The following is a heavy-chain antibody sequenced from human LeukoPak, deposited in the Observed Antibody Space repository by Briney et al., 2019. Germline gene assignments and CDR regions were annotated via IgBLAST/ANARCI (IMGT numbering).Heavy chain of an antibody. CDR3: ARAPPYSGSYLGPDFDY. CDR2: IYSGGST. D-gene: IGHD1-26*01. J-gene: IGHJ4*02. Sequence: PGGSLRLSCAASGFTVSSNYMSWVRQAPGKGLEWVSVIYSGGSTYYADSVKGRFTISRDNSKNTLYLQMNSLRAEDTAVYYCARAPPYSGSYLGPDFDYWGQGTLVTVSS. V-gene: IGHV3-66*01. CDR1: GFTVSSNY.